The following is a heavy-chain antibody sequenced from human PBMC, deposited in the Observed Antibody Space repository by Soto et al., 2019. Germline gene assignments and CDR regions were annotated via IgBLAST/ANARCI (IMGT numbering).Heavy chain of an antibody. CDR3: ARAPTRGIAEPGTWGSGMDV. J-gene: IGHJ6*02. CDR2: ISYNGIDE. CDR1: GFSFSSYA. V-gene: IGHV3-30-3*01. D-gene: IGHD6-13*01. Sequence: QVQLVESGGGVVQPGRSQRLSCAASGFSFSSYALYWVRQAPGKGLEWVALISYNGIDEYYADSVKGRFTISRDSSTNTLSLQMNSLRGEDTAVYYCARAPTRGIAEPGTWGSGMDVWGQGTTVTVSS.